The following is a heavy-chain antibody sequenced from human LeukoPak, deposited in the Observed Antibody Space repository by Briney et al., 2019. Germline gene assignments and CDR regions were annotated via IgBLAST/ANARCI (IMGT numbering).Heavy chain of an antibody. CDR2: IKKDGSEK. D-gene: IGHD3-10*01. CDR1: GFTFSDYW. CDR3: ARYYYGSGTSFDP. V-gene: IGHV3-7*01. J-gene: IGHJ5*02. Sequence: GGSLRLSCAASGFTFSDYWMSWVRQAPGKGLEWVANIKKDGSEKHYVDSVKGRFTISRDNAKNSLYLQMSNLRGEDTAVFYCARYYYGSGTSFDPWGQGTLVTVSS.